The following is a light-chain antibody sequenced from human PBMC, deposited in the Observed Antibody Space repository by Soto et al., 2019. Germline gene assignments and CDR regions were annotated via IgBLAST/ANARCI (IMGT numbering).Light chain of an antibody. Sequence: DIQMTQSPSTLSGSVGDRVTITCRASQTISSWLAWYQQKPGKAPKLLIYKSSILESGVPSRFSGSGSGTEFFLNISSLQSEDSAIYYCQHYNNWLGTFGGGTKVDIK. CDR1: QTISSW. V-gene: IGKV1-5*03. CDR2: KSS. J-gene: IGKJ4*01. CDR3: QHYNNWLGT.